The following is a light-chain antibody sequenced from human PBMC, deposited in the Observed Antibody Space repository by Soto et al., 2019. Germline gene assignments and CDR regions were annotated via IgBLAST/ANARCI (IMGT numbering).Light chain of an antibody. Sequence: QAVVTQEPSLTVSPGGTVTLTCGSSTGAVTSSHYPYWFQQKPGQAPRTLIYDTSNKHSWTPARFSGSLLGGKAALTLSGAQPEDEADYYCLLSYTGARPVVFGGGTKLTVL. CDR3: LLSYTGARPVV. J-gene: IGLJ2*01. CDR1: TGAVTSSHY. CDR2: DTS. V-gene: IGLV7-46*01.